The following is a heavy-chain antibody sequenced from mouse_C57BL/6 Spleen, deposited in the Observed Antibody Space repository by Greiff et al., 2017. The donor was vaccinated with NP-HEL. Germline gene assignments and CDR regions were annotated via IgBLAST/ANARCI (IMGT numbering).Heavy chain of an antibody. V-gene: IGHV14-3*01. CDR2: IDPANGKT. CDR1: GFNIKNTY. CDR3: AADYGSSPAWFAY. Sequence: VQLQQSVAELVRPGASVKLSCTASGFNIKNTYMHWVKQRPEQGLEWIGRIDPANGKTKYAPKFTGKATITADTSSNTAYLQLSSLTSEDTAIDYCAADYGSSPAWFAYWGQGTLVTVSA. D-gene: IGHD1-1*01. J-gene: IGHJ3*01.